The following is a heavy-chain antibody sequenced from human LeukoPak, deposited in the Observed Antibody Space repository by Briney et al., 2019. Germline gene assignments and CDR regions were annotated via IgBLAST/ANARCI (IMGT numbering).Heavy chain of an antibody. J-gene: IGHJ6*03. CDR3: ARLKFYDSTRYSPGYYMDV. D-gene: IGHD3-22*01. CDR2: IYGSGIT. V-gene: IGHV4-4*07. CDR1: GGSIISNY. Sequence: SETLSFNCTVSGGSIISNYWSWIRQSAGTGLEWFGRIYGSGITDYNPSLKSRVTMSLDTSRKQFSLRLTSVTAADTAGYYCARLKFYDSTRYSPGYYMDVWGKGTPVSVFS.